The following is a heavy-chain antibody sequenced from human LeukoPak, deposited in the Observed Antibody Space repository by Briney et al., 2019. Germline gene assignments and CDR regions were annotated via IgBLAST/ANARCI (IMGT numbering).Heavy chain of an antibody. CDR1: GGSISSYY. CDR2: IYYSGST. V-gene: IGHV4-59*01. Sequence: PSETLSLTCTVSGGSISSYYWSWIRQPPGKGLEWIEYIYYSGSTNYNPSLKSRVTISVDTSKNQFSLKLSSATAADTAVYYCARRLERRSPFDYWGQGTLVTVSS. D-gene: IGHD1-1*01. CDR3: ARRLERRSPFDY. J-gene: IGHJ4*02.